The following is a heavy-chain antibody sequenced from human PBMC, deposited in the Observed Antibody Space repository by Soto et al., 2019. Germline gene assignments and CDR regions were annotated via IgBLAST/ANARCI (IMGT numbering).Heavy chain of an antibody. J-gene: IGHJ6*02. D-gene: IGHD3-10*01. CDR2: NCSGGTL. CDR3: VRINSYGSGSHYKPDYYYGMDV. Sequence: PAGSLRLSFGASEITVTTNDMTWVRQGPGKGRRWGSINCSGGTLSYAQPVKGPLTVPRDTSKNIVYLQMNSLRAEDTATSYCVRINSYGSGSHYKPDYYYGMDVWGQGTTVTVSS. V-gene: IGHV3-53*01. CDR1: EITVTTND.